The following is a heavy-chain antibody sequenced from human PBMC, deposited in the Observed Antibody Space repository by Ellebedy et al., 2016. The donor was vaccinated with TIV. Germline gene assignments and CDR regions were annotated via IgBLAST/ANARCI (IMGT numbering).Heavy chain of an antibody. J-gene: IGHJ3*01. Sequence: SETLSLTCAVSGCSLSDNYWTWIRQPPGKGLEWIGYLYYTGSTNYNPSLKSRVTISVNTPRNQFSLKLNSVTAADTDVYYCVSSVSVDAFDLWGQGTMVTVSS. V-gene: IGHV4-59*01. CDR2: LYYTGST. CDR3: VSSVSVDAFDL. CDR1: GCSLSDNY. D-gene: IGHD3-10*01.